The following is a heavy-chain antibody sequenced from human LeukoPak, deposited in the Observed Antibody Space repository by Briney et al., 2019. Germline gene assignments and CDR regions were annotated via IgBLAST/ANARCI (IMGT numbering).Heavy chain of an antibody. CDR1: GYSFNNYW. V-gene: IGHV5-51*01. D-gene: IGHD3-22*01. CDR3: ARPDYYDAIGYYFDY. Sequence: GESLKISCKGSGYSFNNYWIGWVRQMPGKGLQWMGIIYPSDSDTRYSPPFQGQVTISADKSIATAYLQWSSLKASDTAMYYCARPDYYDAIGYYFDYWGQGTQVTVSS. J-gene: IGHJ4*02. CDR2: IYPSDSDT.